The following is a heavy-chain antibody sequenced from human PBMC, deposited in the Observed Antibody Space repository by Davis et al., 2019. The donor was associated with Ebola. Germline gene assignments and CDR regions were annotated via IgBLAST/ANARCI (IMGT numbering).Heavy chain of an antibody. D-gene: IGHD2-21*01. CDR2: ISYDGSNK. Sequence: PGGSLRLSCAASGFTFSSYAMHWVRQAPGKGLEWVAVISYDGSNKYYADSVKGRFTISRDNSKNTLYLQMNSLRAEDTAVYYCASSVVVSSIEGGMDVWGQGTTVTVSS. CDR3: ASSVVVSSIEGGMDV. V-gene: IGHV3-30-3*01. CDR1: GFTFSSYA. J-gene: IGHJ6*02.